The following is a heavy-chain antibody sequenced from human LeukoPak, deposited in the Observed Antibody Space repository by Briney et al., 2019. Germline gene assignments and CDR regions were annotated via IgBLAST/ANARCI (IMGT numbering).Heavy chain of an antibody. V-gene: IGHV3-49*04. CDR2: IRSQAYSGTT. D-gene: IGHD2-2*01. Sequence: GRSLRLSCTASGFTFGYHAINWVRQARGRGLEWVGFIRSQAYSGTTEYATSVKDRFTISRDDSKSIAYLQMNSLKTEDTAVYYCTRDIVSISQPYYFDYWGQGTLVTVSS. CDR3: TRDIVSISQPYYFDY. CDR1: GFTFGYHA. J-gene: IGHJ4*02.